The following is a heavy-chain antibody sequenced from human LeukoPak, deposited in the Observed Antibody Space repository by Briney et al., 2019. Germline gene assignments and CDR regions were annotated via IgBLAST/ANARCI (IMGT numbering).Heavy chain of an antibody. CDR1: GGSISSSSYY. CDR2: IYFSGNT. CDR3: ARVSSSWPHYYFDY. J-gene: IGHJ4*02. D-gene: IGHD6-13*01. Sequence: PSETLSLTCTVSGGSISSSSYYWAWLRQPPGKGLEWIGNIYFSGNTYYNPSLQSRVTMSVDTSKNQFSLKLSSVTAADTAVYYCARVSSSWPHYYFDYWGQGTRVTVSS. V-gene: IGHV4-39*07.